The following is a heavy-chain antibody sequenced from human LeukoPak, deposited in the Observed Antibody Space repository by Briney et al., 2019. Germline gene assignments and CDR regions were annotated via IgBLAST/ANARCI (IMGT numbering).Heavy chain of an antibody. CDR1: GFTFTTYW. CDR3: ARDLGNSYGYWALDY. CDR2: MKPDGSEI. J-gene: IGHJ4*02. V-gene: IGHV3-7*01. Sequence: GGSLRLSCAASGFTFTTYWMSWVRQAPGKGLEWVANMKPDGSEIFYVDSVKGRFTISRDNAKNSLYLQMNSLRAEDTAVYYCARDLGNSYGYWALDYWGQGTLVTVSS. D-gene: IGHD5-18*01.